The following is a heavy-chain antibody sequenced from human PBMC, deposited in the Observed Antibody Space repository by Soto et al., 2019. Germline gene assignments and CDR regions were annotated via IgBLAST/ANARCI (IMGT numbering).Heavy chain of an antibody. CDR2: TYYRSKWYN. Sequence: PSQTPSLTSANSGDTVSSNSAASNWVRQTRSRGLEWLERTYYRSKWYNDYAVSVKSRITSNEYTSKIQFSLQLNSGTPEDTAVYYCAKDNWKNWFDPWGQGTLVTVSS. CDR3: AKDNWKNWFDP. D-gene: IGHD1-20*01. V-gene: IGHV6-1*01. J-gene: IGHJ5*02. CDR1: GDTVSSNSAA.